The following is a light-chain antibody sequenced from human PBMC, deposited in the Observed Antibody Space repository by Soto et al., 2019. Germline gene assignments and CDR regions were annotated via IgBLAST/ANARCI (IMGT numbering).Light chain of an antibody. V-gene: IGLV2-23*01. CDR1: SSDVGTYNL. Sequence: QSALTQPASVSGSPGQSITISCSGTSSDVGTYNLVSWYQQHPGKAPKLTIYEGSKRPSGVSNRLSGSKSGNTASLTISGLQAEDEADYYCCSYAGSRTLVFGGGTKLTVL. J-gene: IGLJ2*01. CDR2: EGS. CDR3: CSYAGSRTLV.